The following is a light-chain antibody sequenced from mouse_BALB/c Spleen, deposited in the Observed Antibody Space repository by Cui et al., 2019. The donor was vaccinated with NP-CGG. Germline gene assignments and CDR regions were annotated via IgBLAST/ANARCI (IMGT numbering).Light chain of an antibody. Sequence: HAVVTQASALTTSPGETVTLTCRSSTGAVTTSNYANWVQEKPDHLFTGLIGGTNNRAPGVPARFSGSLIGDKAALTITGAQTEDEAIYFCVLWYSNHWVFGGGTKLTVL. J-gene: IGLJ1*01. CDR3: VLWYSNHWV. CDR2: GTN. V-gene: IGLV1*01. CDR1: TGAVTTSNY.